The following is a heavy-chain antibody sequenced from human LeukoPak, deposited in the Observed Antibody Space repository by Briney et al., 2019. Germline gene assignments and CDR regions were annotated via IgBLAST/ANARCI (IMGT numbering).Heavy chain of an antibody. CDR1: GGSISSYY. V-gene: IGHV4-59*08. D-gene: IGHD4-11*01. Sequence: SETLSLTCTVSGGSISSYYWSWIRQPPVKGLEWIGYIYYSGITNYNPSLKSRVTISVDTSKNQFSLKLSSVTAADTAVYYCARGLDYSNLSDYWGQGTLVTVSS. CDR3: ARGLDYSNLSDY. J-gene: IGHJ4*02. CDR2: IYYSGIT.